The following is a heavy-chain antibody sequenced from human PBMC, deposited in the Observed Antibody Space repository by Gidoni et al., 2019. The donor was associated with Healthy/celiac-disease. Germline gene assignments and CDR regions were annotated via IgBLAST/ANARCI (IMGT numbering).Heavy chain of an antibody. J-gene: IGHJ6*02. Sequence: QVQLPQWGAGLLKPSETLSLTCAVYGGSFSGYYCSWLRQPPGKGLEWIGEINHSGSTNYNPSPKSRVTISVDTSKNQFSLKLSSVTAADTAVYYCARGGIVVVVAATVWGAGGMDVWGQGTTVTVSS. CDR1: GGSFSGYY. CDR2: INHSGST. D-gene: IGHD2-15*01. CDR3: ARGGIVVVVAATVWGAGGMDV. V-gene: IGHV4-34*01.